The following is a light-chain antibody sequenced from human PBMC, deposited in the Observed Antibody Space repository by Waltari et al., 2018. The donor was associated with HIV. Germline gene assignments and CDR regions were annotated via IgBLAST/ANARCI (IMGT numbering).Light chain of an antibody. Sequence: EIVLTQSPATLSVSPGEIATLSCRARQSVSSHLAWYQQKPGQAPRLPIYAASTRATGIPARFSGSVSGTEFTLTISSLQSEDFAVYYCQQYNNWPPYTFGQGTKLEIK. CDR1: QSVSSH. V-gene: IGKV3-15*01. J-gene: IGKJ2*01. CDR3: QQYNNWPPYT. CDR2: AAS.